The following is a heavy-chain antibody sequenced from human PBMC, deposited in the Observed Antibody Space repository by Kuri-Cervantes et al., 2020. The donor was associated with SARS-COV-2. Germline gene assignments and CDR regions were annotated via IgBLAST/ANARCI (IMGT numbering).Heavy chain of an antibody. Sequence: ESLKLSCTVSGGSISSYYWSWIRQPPGKGLEWSGYIYYSGSTNYNPSLKSRVTISVDTSKNQFSLKLSSVTAADTAVYYCARDSYSRSWSQYDYWGQGTLVTVSS. CDR3: ARDSYSRSWSQYDY. CDR1: GGSISSYY. D-gene: IGHD6-13*01. J-gene: IGHJ4*02. V-gene: IGHV4-59*01. CDR2: IYYSGST.